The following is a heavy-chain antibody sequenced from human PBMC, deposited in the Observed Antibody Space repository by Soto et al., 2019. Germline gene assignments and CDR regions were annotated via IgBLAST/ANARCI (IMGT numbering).Heavy chain of an antibody. J-gene: IGHJ2*01. Sequence: GGSLRLSCAASGFTFSSYSMNWVRQAPGKGLEWVSYISSSSTIYYADSVKGRFTISRDNAKNSLYLQMNSLRDEDTAVYYCAREKRWSTWYFDLWGRGTLGTVSS. CDR2: ISSSSTI. V-gene: IGHV3-48*02. CDR3: AREKRWSTWYFDL. CDR1: GFTFSSYS. D-gene: IGHD2-15*01.